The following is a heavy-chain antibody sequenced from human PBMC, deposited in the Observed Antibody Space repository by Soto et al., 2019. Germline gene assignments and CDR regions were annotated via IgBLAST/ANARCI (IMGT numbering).Heavy chain of an antibody. CDR2: MYHSGNT. J-gene: IGHJ5*02. CDR1: GGSITSGGYS. V-gene: IGHV4-30-2*01. CDR3: ARHTRNQFDP. Sequence: KPSETLSLTCAVSGGSITSGGYSWGWIRQPPGQGLEWIGYMYHSGNTYYNPSLKGRVTISLHHSRNQFSLRLNSVTAADTAVYYCARHTRNQFDPWGQGTLVTVSS.